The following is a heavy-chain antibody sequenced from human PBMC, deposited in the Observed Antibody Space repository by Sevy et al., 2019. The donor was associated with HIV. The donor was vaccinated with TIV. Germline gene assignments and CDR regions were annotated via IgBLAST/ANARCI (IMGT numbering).Heavy chain of an antibody. CDR2: ISWNGGSI. CDR3: SGGPGYYYYGMDV. V-gene: IGHV3-9*01. CDR1: GFTFDDYA. D-gene: IGHD3-10*01. J-gene: IGHJ6*02. Sequence: GGSLRLSCAASGFTFDDYAMHWVRQAPGKGLEWVSGISWNGGSIDYADSVKGRFTISRDNAKNSLYLQMNSLRAEDTALYYWSGGPGYYYYGMDVWGQGTTVTVSS.